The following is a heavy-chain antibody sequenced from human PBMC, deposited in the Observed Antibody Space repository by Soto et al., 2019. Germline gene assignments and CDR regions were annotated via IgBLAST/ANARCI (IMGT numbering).Heavy chain of an antibody. CDR1: GFTFSSYW. CDR3: AREQAYGDYVPWFDP. CDR2: INSGGSST. Sequence: EVQLVESGGGLVQRGGSLRLSCAASGFTFSSYWMHWVRQAPGKGLVWVSRINSGGSSTSYADSVKGRFPISRDNAKNTLYLPVSRLSPEDTAVYYCAREQAYGDYVPWFDPWGQGTLVTVSS. J-gene: IGHJ5*02. D-gene: IGHD4-17*01. V-gene: IGHV3-74*01.